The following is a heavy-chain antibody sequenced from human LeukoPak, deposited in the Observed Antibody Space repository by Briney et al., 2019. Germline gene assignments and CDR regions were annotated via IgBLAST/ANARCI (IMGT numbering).Heavy chain of an antibody. Sequence: SETLSLTCTVSGGSISSYYWSWIRQPAGKGLEWIGRIHTSGSTNYNPSLKSRVTMSVDTSKNQFSLKVTSVTAADAAVYYCARAWQWLPLDSWGQGTLVTVSS. CDR1: GGSISSYY. CDR2: IHTSGST. CDR3: ARAWQWLPLDS. J-gene: IGHJ4*02. D-gene: IGHD6-19*01. V-gene: IGHV4-4*07.